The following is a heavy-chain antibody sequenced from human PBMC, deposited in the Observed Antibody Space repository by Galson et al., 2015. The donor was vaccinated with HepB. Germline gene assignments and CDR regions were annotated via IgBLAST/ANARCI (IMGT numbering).Heavy chain of an antibody. D-gene: IGHD3-10*01. CDR1: GYTFTSYD. J-gene: IGHJ4*02. V-gene: IGHV1-8*01. Sequence: SVKVSCKASGYTFTSYDINWWRQATGQGLEGMGWLNPNRVKTGYAQKFQGRVTMTRNTSISTAYMELSSLRSEDTAVYYCAKGGHYYGSTERENYFDYWGQGTLVTVSS. CDR3: AKGGHYYGSTERENYFDY. CDR2: LNPNRVKT.